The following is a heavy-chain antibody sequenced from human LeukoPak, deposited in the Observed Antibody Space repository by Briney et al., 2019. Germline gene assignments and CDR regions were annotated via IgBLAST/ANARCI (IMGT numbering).Heavy chain of an antibody. D-gene: IGHD5-18*01. V-gene: IGHV4-61*02. Sequence: SETLSLTCTVSGGSISSGSYYWSWIRQPAGKGLEWIGRIYTSGSTNYNPSLKSRVTISVDTSKNQFSLKLSSVTAADTAVYYCARDEYSYGQRGGYYYGMDVWGQGTTVTVSS. J-gene: IGHJ6*02. CDR1: GGSISSGSYY. CDR3: ARDEYSYGQRGGYYYGMDV. CDR2: IYTSGST.